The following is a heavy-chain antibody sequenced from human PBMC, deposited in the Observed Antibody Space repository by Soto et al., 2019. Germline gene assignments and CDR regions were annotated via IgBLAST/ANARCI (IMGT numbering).Heavy chain of an antibody. D-gene: IGHD3-22*01. CDR3: ARDLQTLYSNSPY. CDR2: ISPRGGGT. V-gene: IGHV1-46*01. J-gene: IGHJ1*01. Sequence: ASVKVSCKASGYTFTSFYMHWVRQAPGQGLEWMGKISPRGGGTNYAQKFQGRVTMTRDTSTSTVYMELSSLRSEDTAVYYCARDLQTLYSNSPYCGQGTMVSVSS. CDR1: GYTFTSFY.